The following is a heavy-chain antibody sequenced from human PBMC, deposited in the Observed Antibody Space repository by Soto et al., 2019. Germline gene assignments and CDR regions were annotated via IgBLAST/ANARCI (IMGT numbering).Heavy chain of an antibody. J-gene: IGHJ5*02. Sequence: PSETLSLTCTVSGGSISSYYWSWIRQPPGKGLEWIGYIYYSGSTNYNPSLKSRVTISVDTSKNQFSLKLSSVTAADTAVYYCGRGKYSGSYSDLFDPWGPATLVTVSS. CDR3: GRGKYSGSYSDLFDP. CDR1: GGSISSYY. D-gene: IGHD1-26*01. CDR2: IYYSGST. V-gene: IGHV4-59*01.